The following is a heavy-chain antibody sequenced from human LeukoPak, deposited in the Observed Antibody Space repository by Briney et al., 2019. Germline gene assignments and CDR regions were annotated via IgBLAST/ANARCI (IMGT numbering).Heavy chain of an antibody. Sequence: PGGSLRLSCAASGFIFSSYYIHWVRQAPGEGLVWISRISSDGRSTNYADSVKGRFSSSRDNARRVVYLQMNSLRVEDTADYYCVRGYSSGPGGYWGQGILVTVSS. CDR2: ISSDGRST. CDR3: VRGYSSGPGGY. CDR1: GFIFSSYY. V-gene: IGHV3-74*01. J-gene: IGHJ4*02. D-gene: IGHD5-18*01.